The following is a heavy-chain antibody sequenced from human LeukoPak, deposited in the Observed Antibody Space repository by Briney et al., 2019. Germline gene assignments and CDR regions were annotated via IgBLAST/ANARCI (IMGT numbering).Heavy chain of an antibody. CDR2: IYSGDTT. Sequence: GGSLRLSCAASGFSVSSNYMSWVRQAPGKGLEWVSVIYSGDTTYYADSVKGRFTISRDNSKNTLYLQMNSLRAEDTAVYYCARSYTSGWYWGYWGRGTLVTVSS. CDR3: ARSYTSGWYWGY. D-gene: IGHD6-19*01. V-gene: IGHV3-53*01. CDR1: GFSVSSNY. J-gene: IGHJ2*01.